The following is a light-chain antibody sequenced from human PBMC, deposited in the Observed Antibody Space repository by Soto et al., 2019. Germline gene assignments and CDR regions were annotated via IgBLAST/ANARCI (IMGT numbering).Light chain of an antibody. CDR3: QQYDTFWT. V-gene: IGKV1-13*02. J-gene: IGKJ1*01. CDR2: DAS. Sequence: TQSPLSLPCTPGEPASIACRSSQGIRSELGWYQQKPGSAPNLLIYDASTLESGVPSRFSGSGSGTEFTLTISSLQPDDFATYYCQQYDTFWTFGQGTKV. CDR1: QGIRSE.